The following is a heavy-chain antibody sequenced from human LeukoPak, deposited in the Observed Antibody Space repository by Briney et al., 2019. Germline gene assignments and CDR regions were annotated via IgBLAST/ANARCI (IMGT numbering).Heavy chain of an antibody. D-gene: IGHD3-22*01. CDR1: GYTFTGYY. J-gene: IGHJ4*02. Sequence: GASVRVSCKASGYTFTGYYMHWVRQAPGQGLEWMGRINPNSGGTNYAQKFQGRVTMTRDTSTSTAYMELSRLRSDDTAVYYCATGQYYYDSSGYYYPDYWGQGTLVTVSS. CDR3: ATGQYYYDSSGYYYPDY. V-gene: IGHV1-2*06. CDR2: INPNSGGT.